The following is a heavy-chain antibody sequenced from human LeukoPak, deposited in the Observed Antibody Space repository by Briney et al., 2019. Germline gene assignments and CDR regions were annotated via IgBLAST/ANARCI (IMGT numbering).Heavy chain of an antibody. D-gene: IGHD3/OR15-3a*01. V-gene: IGHV3-30*02. CDR3: VGLVSFGIAGGWFDH. Sequence: GGSLRLSCASSGFTFGRNGMHWVRQAPGKGLEWVALVRFDGSREYYADSVKGRFTISRDNSMNMLYLQMNSLRDEDSAVYYCVGLVSFGIAGGWFDHWGQGTPVTVSS. J-gene: IGHJ5*02. CDR2: VRFDGSRE. CDR1: GFTFGRNG.